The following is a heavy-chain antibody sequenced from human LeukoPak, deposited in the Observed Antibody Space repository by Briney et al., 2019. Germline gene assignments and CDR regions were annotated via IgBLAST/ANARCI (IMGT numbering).Heavy chain of an antibody. V-gene: IGHV3-21*01. CDR3: ARVVPAAISGGFDY. CDR1: GFTFSSYS. J-gene: IGHJ4*02. CDR2: ISSSSSYI. D-gene: IGHD2-2*01. Sequence: GGSLRLSCAASGFTFSSYSMNWVRQAPGKGLEWVSSISSSSSYIYYADSVKGRFTISRDNAKNSLYLQMNSLRAEDTAVYYCARVVPAAISGGFDYWGQGTLVTVSS.